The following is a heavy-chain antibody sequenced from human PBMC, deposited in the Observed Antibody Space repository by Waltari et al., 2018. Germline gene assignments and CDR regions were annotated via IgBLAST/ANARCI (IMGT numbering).Heavy chain of an antibody. J-gene: IGHJ4*02. CDR2: IYSSGTT. V-gene: IGHV3-53*01. Sequence: EVQLVESGGGLIQLGGSLRLSCAAFGFTVGRTYMSWVRQAPGKGLEWVSVIYSSGTTYYTDSVKGRFTISRDNSKNTLYLQMIHLRAEDTAVYYCARHWYGDSAFDYWGQGTVVAVSS. D-gene: IGHD4-17*01. CDR1: GFTVGRTY. CDR3: ARHWYGDSAFDY.